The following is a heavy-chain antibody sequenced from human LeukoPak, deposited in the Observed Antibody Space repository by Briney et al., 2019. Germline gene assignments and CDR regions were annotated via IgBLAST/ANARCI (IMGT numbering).Heavy chain of an antibody. CDR2: IKQDGSEK. V-gene: IGHV3-7*01. CDR3: ARVYRSSSGYCFDY. CDR1: GFTSSSYW. J-gene: IGHJ4*02. D-gene: IGHD6-6*01. Sequence: PGGSLRLSCAASGFTSSSYWMSWVRQTPGKGLEWVANIKQDGSEKYYVVSVKGRFTISRDNAKNSLYLQMNSLRAEDTAVYYCARVYRSSSGYCFDYWGQGTLVTVSS.